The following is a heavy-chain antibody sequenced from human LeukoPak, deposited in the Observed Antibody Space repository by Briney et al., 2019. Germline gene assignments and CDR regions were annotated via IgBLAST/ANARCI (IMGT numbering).Heavy chain of an antibody. CDR2: IFTSGST. Sequence: SETLSLTCTVSGGPISSYYWSWIRQPAGKGLEWIGRIFTSGSTNYNPSLKSRVTMSVDTSKNQFSLKLSSVTAADTAVYYCARDKRDIVVVPAQPTGMDVWGQGTTVTVSS. J-gene: IGHJ6*02. V-gene: IGHV4-4*07. D-gene: IGHD2-2*01. CDR1: GGPISSYY. CDR3: ARDKRDIVVVPAQPTGMDV.